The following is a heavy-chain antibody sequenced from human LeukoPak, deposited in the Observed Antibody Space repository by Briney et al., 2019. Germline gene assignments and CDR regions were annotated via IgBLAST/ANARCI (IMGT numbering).Heavy chain of an antibody. CDR3: ARAKYSYGYYMDV. V-gene: IGHV3-7*01. J-gene: IGHJ6*03. CDR2: INQDGSTK. CDR1: GFTFDDYG. D-gene: IGHD5-18*01. Sequence: GGSLRLSCAASGFTFDDYGMSWARHAPGKGLEWVANINQDGSTKNYVDSVKGRFTISRDNAKNSLYLQMNSLRAEDTAVYYCARAKYSYGYYMDVWGKGTTVTVSS.